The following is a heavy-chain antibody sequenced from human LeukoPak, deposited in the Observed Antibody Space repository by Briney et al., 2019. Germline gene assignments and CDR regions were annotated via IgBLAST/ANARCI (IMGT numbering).Heavy chain of an antibody. V-gene: IGHV3-23*01. Sequence: SGGSLRLSCAASGFSFSSYAMSWVRQAPGKGLEWVSGINGRGDSTVYADSVKGRFTISRDNSKNTLYLQMNSLRAEDTAVYYCRSRGATTDYWGQGTLVTVSS. CDR1: GFSFSSYA. D-gene: IGHD1-26*01. CDR3: RSRGATTDY. J-gene: IGHJ4*02. CDR2: INGRGDST.